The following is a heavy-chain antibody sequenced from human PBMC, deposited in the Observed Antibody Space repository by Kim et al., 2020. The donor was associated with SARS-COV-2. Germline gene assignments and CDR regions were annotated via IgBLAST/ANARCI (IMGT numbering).Heavy chain of an antibody. J-gene: IGHJ4*02. CDR2: GTT. D-gene: IGHD2-15*01. CDR3: ARWMGGFSVY. Sequence: GTTYYADYVKGRFTVSRDNSKNTRYLQMNSRTAEHTAIYYGARWMGGFSVYWGQGTLVTFSS. V-gene: IGHV3-53*01.